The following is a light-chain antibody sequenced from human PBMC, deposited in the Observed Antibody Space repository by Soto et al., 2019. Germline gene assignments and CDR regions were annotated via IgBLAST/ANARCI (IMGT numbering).Light chain of an antibody. CDR1: SGHSSYA. Sequence: QPVLTQSPSASASLGASVKLTCTLSSGHSSYAIAWHQQQPEKGPRYLMKLDSDGSHTKGDAIPDRFSGSSSGAERYLTISILQSEDEADYSCQTWGTGIHVVFGGGTKLTVL. J-gene: IGLJ2*01. V-gene: IGLV4-69*01. CDR3: QTWGTGIHVV. CDR2: LDSDGSH.